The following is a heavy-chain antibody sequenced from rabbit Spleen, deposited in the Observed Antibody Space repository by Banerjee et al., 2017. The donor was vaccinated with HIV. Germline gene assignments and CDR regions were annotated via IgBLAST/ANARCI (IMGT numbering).Heavy chain of an antibody. CDR3: ARDTGIYDYIDVYFNL. Sequence: QEQLVESGGGLVKPGASLTLTCKASGFDLTSSYDMCWVRQAPGKGLEWIGCIYTGNGKIYYASWAKGRFTISKSSSTTVTLQMTSLTAADTATYFCARDTGIYDYIDVYFNLWGPGTLVTVS. V-gene: IGHV1S45*01. CDR1: GFDLTSSYD. J-gene: IGHJ4*01. D-gene: IGHD7-1*01. CDR2: IYTGNGKI.